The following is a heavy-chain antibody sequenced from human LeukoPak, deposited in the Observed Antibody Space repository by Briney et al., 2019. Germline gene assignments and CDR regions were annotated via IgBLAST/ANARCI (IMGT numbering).Heavy chain of an antibody. V-gene: IGHV1-69*01. CDR3: ARDRKSFIAAAGSPTFDY. Sequence: GASVKVSCKASGGTFSSYAISWVRLAPGPGLEWMGGIIPIFGTANYAQKFQGRVTITADESTSTAYMELSSLRSEDTAVYYCARDRKSFIAAAGSPTFDYWGQGTLVTVSS. J-gene: IGHJ4*02. CDR2: IIPIFGTA. CDR1: GGTFSSYA. D-gene: IGHD6-13*01.